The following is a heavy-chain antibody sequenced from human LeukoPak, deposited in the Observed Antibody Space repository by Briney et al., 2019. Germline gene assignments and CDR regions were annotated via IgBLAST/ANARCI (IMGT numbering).Heavy chain of an antibody. J-gene: IGHJ4*02. CDR2: INPNSGGT. CDR1: GYTFTGYY. CDR3: ARVATILQPFDY. V-gene: IGHV1-2*02. D-gene: IGHD5-12*01. Sequence: ASVKVSCKASGYTFTGYYMHLVRQAPGQGLEWMGWINPNSGGTNYAQKFQGRVTMTRDTSISTDYMELSRLRSDDTAVYYCARVATILQPFDYWGQGTLVTVSS.